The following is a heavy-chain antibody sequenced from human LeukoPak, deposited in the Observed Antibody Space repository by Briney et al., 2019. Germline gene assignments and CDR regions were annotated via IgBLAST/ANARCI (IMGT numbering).Heavy chain of an antibody. CDR2: IWYDGSKR. Sequence: GGSLRLSCAASGFTFSSYGIHWVRQAPGKGLEWVSAIWYDGSKRCYADSVKGRFTISRDDSKNTVYLQMNSLRADDTAVYYCARDPQHSMDVWGQGTTVTVSS. V-gene: IGHV3-33*01. CDR1: GFTFSSYG. D-gene: IGHD5-18*01. CDR3: ARDPQHSMDV. J-gene: IGHJ6*02.